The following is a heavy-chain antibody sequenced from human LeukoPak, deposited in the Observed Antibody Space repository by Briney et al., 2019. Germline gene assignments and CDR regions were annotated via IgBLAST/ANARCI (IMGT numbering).Heavy chain of an antibody. CDR3: ARERSGSEIFARSFDI. V-gene: IGHV4-39*07. Sequence: PSETLSLTCTVSGASITSIPYYWGWIRQPPGKGLEWIGSIYYSGSTYYNPSLKSRVTIFLDKSKNQFSLKLSSVTAADTAVYYCARERSGSEIFARSFDIWGQGTMVTVSS. CDR1: GASITSIPYY. D-gene: IGHD3-3*01. CDR2: IYYSGST. J-gene: IGHJ3*02.